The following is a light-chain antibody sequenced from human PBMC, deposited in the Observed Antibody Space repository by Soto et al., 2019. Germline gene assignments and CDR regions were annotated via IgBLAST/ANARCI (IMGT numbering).Light chain of an antibody. CDR1: QNNTSTY. CDR2: GVS. J-gene: IGKJ4*02. CDR3: QQRSNWPLT. V-gene: IGKV3D-20*02. Sequence: EVVFAPSPATLSVSPEERATLSCRASQNNTSTYLAWYQQKPGQAPRLLIYGVSSRATGVPDRFSGSGSGTDFTLTISSLEPEDFAVYYCQQRSNWPLTFGGGTKVDIK.